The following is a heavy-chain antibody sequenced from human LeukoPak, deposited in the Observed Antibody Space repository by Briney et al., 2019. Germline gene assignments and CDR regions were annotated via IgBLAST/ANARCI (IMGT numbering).Heavy chain of an antibody. D-gene: IGHD1-14*01. CDR3: ARERPDSRNLDS. CDR2: AYSGETT. V-gene: IGHV3-66*01. J-gene: IGHJ4*02. CDR1: GFIVRSNH. Sequence: GGSLRLTCAAFGFIVRSNHINWVRQAPGMGLEWVSIAYSGETTYYADSVRGRFIISRDDSKNTLSLEMNDLRVEDTAVYYCARERPDSRNLDSWGRGALVTVSS.